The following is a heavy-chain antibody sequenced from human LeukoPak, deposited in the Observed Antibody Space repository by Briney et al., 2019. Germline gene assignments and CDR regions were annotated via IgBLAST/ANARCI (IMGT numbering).Heavy chain of an antibody. CDR3: ARVLEPVNWFDP. V-gene: IGHV4-34*01. D-gene: IGHD1-1*01. CDR2: IYHSGST. CDR1: GFTFSSYE. J-gene: IGHJ5*02. Sequence: GSLRLSCAASGFTFSSYEMNWVRQPPGKGLEWIGEIYHSGSTNYNPSLKSRVTISVDTSKNQFSLKLSSVTAADTAVYYCARVLEPVNWFDPWGQGTLVTVSS.